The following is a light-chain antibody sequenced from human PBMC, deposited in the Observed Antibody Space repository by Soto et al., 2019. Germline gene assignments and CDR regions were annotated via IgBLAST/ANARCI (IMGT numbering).Light chain of an antibody. J-gene: IGLJ2*01. V-gene: IGLV2-14*01. CDR2: EVS. CDR1: SSDVGGYNY. Sequence: QSALTQPRSVSGSPGQSVTISCTGTSSDVGGYNYVSWYQQHPGKAPKLMIYEVSNRPSGVSNRFSGSKSGNTASLTISGLQAEDEGDYYCSAYTRTSSLVVFGGGTKLTVL. CDR3: SAYTRTSSLVV.